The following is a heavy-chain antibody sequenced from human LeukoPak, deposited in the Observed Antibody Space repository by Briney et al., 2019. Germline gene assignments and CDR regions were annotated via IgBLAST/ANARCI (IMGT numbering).Heavy chain of an antibody. J-gene: IGHJ6*03. Sequence: GGSLRLSCAASGFAFSNHWLHWVRQAPGKGLVWVARINTHGSSTNYADSAKGRFTISRDNAKNTLYLQMTSLSAEDTAVYYALAGYYYYYMDVWGKGTTVTVSS. D-gene: IGHD6-13*01. CDR2: INTHGSST. CDR1: GFAFSNHW. V-gene: IGHV3-74*01. CDR3: LAGYYYYYMDV.